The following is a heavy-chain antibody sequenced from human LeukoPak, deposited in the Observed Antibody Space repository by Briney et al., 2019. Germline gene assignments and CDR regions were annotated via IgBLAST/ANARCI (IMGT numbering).Heavy chain of an antibody. J-gene: IGHJ3*02. Sequence: SETLSLTXTVSGGSISGYYWSWIRQPAGKGLEWIGRIYTSGSTNYNPSLKSRVTMSVDTSKSQFSLKLSSVTAADTAVYYCARGGDGYTDAFDIWGQGTMVTVSS. CDR1: GGSISGYY. CDR3: ARGGDGYTDAFDI. V-gene: IGHV4-4*07. D-gene: IGHD5-24*01. CDR2: IYTSGST.